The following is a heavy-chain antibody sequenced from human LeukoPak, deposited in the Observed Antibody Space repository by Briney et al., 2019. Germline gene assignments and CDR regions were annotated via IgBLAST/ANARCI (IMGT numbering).Heavy chain of an antibody. CDR3: ARVLYDFWSGLHYFDY. D-gene: IGHD3-3*01. V-gene: IGHV3-7*01. J-gene: IGHJ4*02. Sequence: GGSLRLSCAASGFTFSSYWMSWVRQAPGKGLEWVADIKQDGSEKYYVDSVKGRFTISRDDAKNSLYLQMNSLRAEDTAVYYCARVLYDFWSGLHYFDYWGQGTLVTVSS. CDR2: IKQDGSEK. CDR1: GFTFSSYW.